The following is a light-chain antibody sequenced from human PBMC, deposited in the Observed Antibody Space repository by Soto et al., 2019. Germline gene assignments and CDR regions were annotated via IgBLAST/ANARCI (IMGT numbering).Light chain of an antibody. J-gene: IGKJ1*01. V-gene: IGKV1-5*03. CDR2: KAS. CDR3: QQYNSYGT. CDR1: QSISNW. Sequence: DIQMTQSPSTLSASVGDRVTITCRASQSISNWLAWYQQKPGKAPKLLIYKASSLESGVPSRFSGSGSGTEFTLTISSLQSDDFATYYCQQYNSYGTFGQGTKVDIK.